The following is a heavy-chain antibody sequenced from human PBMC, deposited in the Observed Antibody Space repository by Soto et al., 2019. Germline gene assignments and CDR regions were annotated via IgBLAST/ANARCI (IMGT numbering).Heavy chain of an antibody. V-gene: IGHV4-39*01. CDR2: IKYSGTT. CDR3: ARHGSTGSYFHAFDI. J-gene: IGHJ3*02. Sequence: PPGKGLEWIASIKYSGTTFYNPSLKSRVTLSVDTSKNQFALKLSSVTAAETAVYYCARHGSTGSYFHAFDIWGQGTMVTGS. D-gene: IGHD1-26*01.